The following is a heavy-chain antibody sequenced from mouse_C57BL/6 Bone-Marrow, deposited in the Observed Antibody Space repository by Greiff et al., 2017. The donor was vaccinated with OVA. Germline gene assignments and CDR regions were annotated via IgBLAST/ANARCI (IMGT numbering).Heavy chain of an antibody. Sequence: QVQLQQPGAELVKPGASVKLSCKASGYTFTSYWMHWVKQRPGQGLEWIGMIHPNSGSTNYNEKFKSKATLTVDKSSSTAYMQLSSLTSEDSAVYYCARPGNGYYSWFAYWGQGTPVTVSA. CDR1: GYTFTSYW. CDR2: IHPNSGST. J-gene: IGHJ3*01. CDR3: ARPGNGYYSWFAY. V-gene: IGHV1-64*01. D-gene: IGHD2-3*01.